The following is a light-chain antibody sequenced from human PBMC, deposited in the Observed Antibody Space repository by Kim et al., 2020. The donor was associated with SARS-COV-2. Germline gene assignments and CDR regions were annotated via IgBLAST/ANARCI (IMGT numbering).Light chain of an antibody. CDR1: NIGTKS. J-gene: IGLJ3*02. CDR3: QVWDTSSDQGV. V-gene: IGLV3-21*04. Sequence: APGKTATMTCGGDNIGTKSVPWYQQRPGQAPSLVIFYDTDRPSGIPERFSGSISGNTATLTISRVEAGDEADYYCQVWDTSSDQGVFGGGTQLTVL. CDR2: YDT.